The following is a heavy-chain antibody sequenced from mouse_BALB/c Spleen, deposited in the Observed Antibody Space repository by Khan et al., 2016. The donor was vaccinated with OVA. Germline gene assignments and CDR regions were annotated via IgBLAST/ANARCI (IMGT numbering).Heavy chain of an antibody. CDR3: TRGGGGNRFAY. Sequence: VQLQESGAELVRPGVSVKISCKGSGYTFTDFTLHWMKQSHTKSLEWIGVISTYYGDATYNQKFKGKATMTVDKASSTAYLELARLTSEDSAIYFLTRGGGGNRFAYWGQGTLVTVSA. CDR1: GYTFTDFT. CDR2: ISTYYGDA. J-gene: IGHJ3*01. V-gene: IGHV1S137*01.